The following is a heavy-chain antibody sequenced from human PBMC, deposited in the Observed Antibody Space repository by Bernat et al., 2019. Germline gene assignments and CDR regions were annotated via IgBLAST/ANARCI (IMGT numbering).Heavy chain of an antibody. J-gene: IGHJ4*02. Sequence: QVQVVQSGAEVKKPGASVKVSCKTSGYTFTSFDINWVRQAPGQGLEWMGWMNPNSGNTNYAQKFQGRVTMTRNTSISTAYMELSSLRSEDTAVYYCASGGPITLWRRDYWGQGTLVTVSS. CDR2: MNPNSGNT. CDR1: GYTFTSFD. V-gene: IGHV1-8*02. D-gene: IGHD2-21*01. CDR3: ASGGPITLWRRDY.